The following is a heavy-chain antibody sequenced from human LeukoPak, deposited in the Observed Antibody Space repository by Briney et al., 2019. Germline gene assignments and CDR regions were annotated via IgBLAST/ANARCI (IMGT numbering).Heavy chain of an antibody. V-gene: IGHV3-7*01. CDR3: ARSHSLYYYETSGPDAFDI. CDR1: GFTFSSYW. Sequence: GGSLRLSCAASGFTFSSYWMSWVRQAPGKGLEWVANIKHDGSEKYYVDSVKGRFTISRDNAKNSLYLQMNSLRAEDTAVYYCARSHSLYYYETSGPDAFDIWGQGTMVTVSS. CDR2: IKHDGSEK. J-gene: IGHJ3*02. D-gene: IGHD3-22*01.